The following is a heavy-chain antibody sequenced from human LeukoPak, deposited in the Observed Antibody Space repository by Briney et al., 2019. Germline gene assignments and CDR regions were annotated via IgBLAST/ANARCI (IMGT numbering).Heavy chain of an antibody. D-gene: IGHD2-2*01. V-gene: IGHV1-18*01. CDR3: AREGYCSSTSCPDYYYYYGMDV. CDR1: GYTFTSYG. Sequence: ASVKVSCKASGYTFTSYGISWVRQAPGQGLEWMGWISAYNGNTNYAQKFQGRVTMTTDTSTSTAYMGLRSLRSDDTAVYYCAREGYCSSTSCPDYYYYYGMDVWGQGTTVTVSS. CDR2: ISAYNGNT. J-gene: IGHJ6*02.